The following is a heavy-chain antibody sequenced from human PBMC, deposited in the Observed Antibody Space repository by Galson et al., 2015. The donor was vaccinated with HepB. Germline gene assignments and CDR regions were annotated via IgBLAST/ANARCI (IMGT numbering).Heavy chain of an antibody. CDR2: IFWDDSQ. Sequence: LALVKPTQTLTLPCTLSGFSLSTSGVGVAWVRQPPGKALEWLALIFWDDSQRHSPSLKNRITIARGTSDNQVVLTMTNVDPVDTATYFCAHRRTNGGGFDYWGQGTLVTVSS. CDR3: AHRRTNGGGFDY. V-gene: IGHV2-5*02. CDR1: GFSLSTSGVG. D-gene: IGHD2-2*01. J-gene: IGHJ4*02.